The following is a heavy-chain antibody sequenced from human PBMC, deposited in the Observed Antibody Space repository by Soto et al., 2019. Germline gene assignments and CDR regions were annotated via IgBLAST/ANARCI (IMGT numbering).Heavy chain of an antibody. Sequence: QVQLVQSGAEVKKPGASVKVSCKASGYIFTRYEIIWVRQAPGQGLEWMGWISGYNGNTNYAQKVQGRVTMTTDTSTRTAYMELTTLRSDDTAVYYCARLVRFGELWGYFDYWGQGTLVTVSS. D-gene: IGHD3-10*01. J-gene: IGHJ4*02. CDR2: ISGYNGNT. CDR3: ARLVRFGELWGYFDY. V-gene: IGHV1-18*04. CDR1: GYIFTRYE.